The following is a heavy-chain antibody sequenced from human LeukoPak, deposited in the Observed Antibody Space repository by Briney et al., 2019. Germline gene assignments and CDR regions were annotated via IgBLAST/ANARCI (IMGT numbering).Heavy chain of an antibody. CDR3: ARHKGGAVAMIDY. D-gene: IGHD6-19*01. CDR1: GGSISSSSYY. V-gene: IGHV4-39*01. Sequence: SETLSLTGTVSGGSISSSSYYWGWIRQPPGKGLEWIGSIYYSGSTYYNPSLKSRVTISVDTSKNQFSLKLSSVTAADTAVYYCARHKGGAVAMIDYWGQGTLVTVSS. J-gene: IGHJ4*02. CDR2: IYYSGST.